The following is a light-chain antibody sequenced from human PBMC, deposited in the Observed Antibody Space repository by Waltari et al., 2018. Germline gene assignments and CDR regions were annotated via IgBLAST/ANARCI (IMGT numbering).Light chain of an antibody. J-gene: IGLJ3*02. CDR2: KGS. Sequence: QTVVTQEPSLSVSPGGTVTLTCALSSVSLSSTSYATWYQQTPGQAPRTLVYKGSSRSYGVSDRFSGSVLGNKAALTITGAQADDESDYYCSLYMGSGIWVFGGGTKLTVL. CDR1: SVSLSSTSY. V-gene: IGLV8-61*01. CDR3: SLYMGSGIWV.